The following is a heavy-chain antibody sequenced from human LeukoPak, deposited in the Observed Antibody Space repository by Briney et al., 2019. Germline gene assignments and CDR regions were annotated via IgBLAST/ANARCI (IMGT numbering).Heavy chain of an antibody. CDR3: ARVVGGNGFDY. V-gene: IGHV4-30-2*01. J-gene: IGHJ4*02. CDR2: IYHSGST. Sequence: SETLSLTCAVSGGSISSGGYSWSWIRQPPGKGLEWIGYIYHSGSTYYNPSLKSRVTISVDRSKNQFSLKLSSVTAADTAVYYCARVVGGNGFDYWGQGTLVTVSS. CDR1: GGSISSGGYS. D-gene: IGHD4-23*01.